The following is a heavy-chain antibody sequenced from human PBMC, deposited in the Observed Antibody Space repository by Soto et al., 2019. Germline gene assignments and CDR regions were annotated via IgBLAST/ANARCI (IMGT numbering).Heavy chain of an antibody. D-gene: IGHD2-2*01. CDR3: ARGPIVVLQAAWFDP. Sequence: QEQLQASGPGLVKPSETLSLTCTVSGDSLSSYYWSWIRQPPGKGLEWIGCVFDTGSTESNPALKSRVTIAVDPANNQSSLVLTSVPAADTAVYYCARGPIVVLQAAWFDPWGQGTLVTVSS. V-gene: IGHV4-59*01. J-gene: IGHJ5*02. CDR1: GDSLSSYY. CDR2: VFDTGST.